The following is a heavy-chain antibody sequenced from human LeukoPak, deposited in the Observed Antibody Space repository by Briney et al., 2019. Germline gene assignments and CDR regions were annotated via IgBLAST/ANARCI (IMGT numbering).Heavy chain of an antibody. CDR2: ISYDGSNK. J-gene: IGHJ4*02. Sequence: GGSLRLSCAASGFTFSSYSMCWVRQAPGKGLEWVAVISYDGSNKYYADSVKGRFTISRDNSKNTLYLQMNSLRAEDTAVYYCAKVSSGDPALVYWGQGTLVTVSS. V-gene: IGHV3-30*18. CDR3: AKVSSGDPALVY. CDR1: GFTFSSYS. D-gene: IGHD5-18*01.